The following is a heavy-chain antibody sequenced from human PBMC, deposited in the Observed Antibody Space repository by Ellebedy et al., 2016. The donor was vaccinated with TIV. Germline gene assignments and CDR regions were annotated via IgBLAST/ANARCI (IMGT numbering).Heavy chain of an antibody. Sequence: MPSETLSLTCAVSGGSITSGGYSWSWIRQSPGQGLEWIGYIYHSGSTYYSPSLKSRVTLSVDFSRNQFSLNLSSVTAADTALYYCATVQPSDRSSHHTHFDSWGQGTLVTVSS. V-gene: IGHV4-30-2*06. CDR1: GGSITSGGYS. CDR2: IYHSGST. CDR3: ATVQPSDRSSHHTHFDS. D-gene: IGHD6-13*01. J-gene: IGHJ4*02.